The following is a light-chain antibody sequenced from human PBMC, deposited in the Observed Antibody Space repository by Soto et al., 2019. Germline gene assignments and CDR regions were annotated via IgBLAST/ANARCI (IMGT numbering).Light chain of an antibody. V-gene: IGKV3-15*01. Sequence: EIVMTQSPVTLSVSPGERATLSCRASQTVTTDLAWYQQKPGQAPRLVIHGASTRATDFPARFSGSGSGTEFTLTISSLQSEDIAVYYCQQYNYWPPITFGQGTRLEIK. CDR1: QTVTTD. J-gene: IGKJ5*01. CDR3: QQYNYWPPIT. CDR2: GAS.